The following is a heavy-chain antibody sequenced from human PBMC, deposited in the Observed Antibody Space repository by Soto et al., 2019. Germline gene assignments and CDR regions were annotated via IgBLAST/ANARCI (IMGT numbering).Heavy chain of an antibody. J-gene: IGHJ6*03. Sequence: PGESLKISCKGSGYSFTSYWIGWVRQMPGKGLEWMGIIYPGDSDTRYSPSFQGQVTISADKSISTAYLQWSSLKASDTAMYYCVRHSGSYYYYSYYMDVWGKGTPVTVSS. CDR2: IYPGDSDT. CDR1: GYSFTSYW. CDR3: VRHSGSYYYYSYYMDV. V-gene: IGHV5-51*01. D-gene: IGHD6-25*01.